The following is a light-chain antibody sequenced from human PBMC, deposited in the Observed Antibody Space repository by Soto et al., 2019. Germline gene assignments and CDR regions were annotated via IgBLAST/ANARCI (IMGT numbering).Light chain of an antibody. V-gene: IGLV2-14*01. CDR2: EVT. CDR3: NSFTVSHLYV. J-gene: IGLJ1*01. CDR1: STDVGGYNA. Sequence: QSVLSQPASVSGSPGQTITISCTGTSTDVGGYNAVSWYQHHPGKAPKLIIYEVTHRPSGVSDRFSASKSGNTAPLTISALQAEHEAASSRNSFTVSHLYVFATGTKGTV.